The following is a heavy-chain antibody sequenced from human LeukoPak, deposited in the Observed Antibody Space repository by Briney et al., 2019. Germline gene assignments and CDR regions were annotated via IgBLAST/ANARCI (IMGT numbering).Heavy chain of an antibody. V-gene: IGHV1-46*01. CDR3: AREAGDHDSSGYSTGNWFDP. CDR1: GYTFTSYY. D-gene: IGHD3-22*01. Sequence: ASVKVSCKASGYTFTSYYMHWVRQAPGQGLEWMGIINPSGGSTSYAQKFQGRVTMTRDTSTGTVYMELNSLRSEDTAVYYCAREAGDHDSSGYSTGNWFDPWGQGTLVTVSS. CDR2: INPSGGST. J-gene: IGHJ5*02.